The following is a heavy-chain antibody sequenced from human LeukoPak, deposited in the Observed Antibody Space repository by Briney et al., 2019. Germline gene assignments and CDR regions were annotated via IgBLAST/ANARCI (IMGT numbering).Heavy chain of an antibody. Sequence: PSETLSLTCTVSAGSISSSYWSWIRQPPGKGLEWIGYIYYSGSTNYNPSLKSRVTISVDTSKYQFSLKLNSVTAADTAVYYCARQGPLTTAVTTRTDPFDYWGQGTLVTVSS. J-gene: IGHJ4*02. CDR1: AGSISSSY. V-gene: IGHV4-59*08. CDR3: ARQGPLTTAVTTRTDPFDY. CDR2: IYYSGST. D-gene: IGHD4-11*01.